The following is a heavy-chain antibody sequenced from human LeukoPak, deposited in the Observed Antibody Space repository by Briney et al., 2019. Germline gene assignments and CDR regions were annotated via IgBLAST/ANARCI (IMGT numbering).Heavy chain of an antibody. J-gene: IGHJ4*02. Sequence: GASVKVSCKASGYTFTSYGISWVRQAPGQGLEWMGWISAYSGNTNYAQKLQGRVAMTTDTSTSTAYMELRSLRSDDTAVYYCARVGTGDIVVVPALDYWGQGTLVTVSS. D-gene: IGHD2-2*01. CDR2: ISAYSGNT. CDR3: ARVGTGDIVVVPALDY. V-gene: IGHV1-18*04. CDR1: GYTFTSYG.